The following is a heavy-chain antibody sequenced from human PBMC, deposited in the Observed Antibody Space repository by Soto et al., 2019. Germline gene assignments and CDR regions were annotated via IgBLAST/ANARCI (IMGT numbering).Heavy chain of an antibody. D-gene: IGHD6-13*01. CDR1: GFTFSDYY. CDR2: ISSSSSYT. Sequence: PXGSLSLSCSAAGFTFSDYYMSWIRQAPGKGLDWVSYISSSSSYTNYADSVKGRFTISRDNAKNSLYLQMNSLRAEDMAVYYCALNSSPAYWGQGALVTVSS. CDR3: ALNSSPAY. J-gene: IGHJ4*02. V-gene: IGHV3-11*06.